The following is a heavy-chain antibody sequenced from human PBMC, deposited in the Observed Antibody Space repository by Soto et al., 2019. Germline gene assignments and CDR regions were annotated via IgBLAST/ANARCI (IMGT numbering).Heavy chain of an antibody. D-gene: IGHD5-18*01. J-gene: IGHJ4*02. Sequence: LRLSCAASGFIVSSNYMSWVRQAPGKGLEWVSVIYSGGSTYYADSVKGRFTISRDKSKSTLYLQMNSLRAEDTAVYYCARNSRFDTPMVYWGQGTLVTVSS. V-gene: IGHV3-66*01. CDR3: ARNSRFDTPMVY. CDR2: IYSGGST. CDR1: GFIVSSNY.